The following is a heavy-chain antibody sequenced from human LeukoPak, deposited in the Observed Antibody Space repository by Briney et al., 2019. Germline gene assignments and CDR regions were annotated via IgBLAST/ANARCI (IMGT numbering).Heavy chain of an antibody. CDR1: GFTFSSYW. V-gene: IGHV3-7*01. CDR3: ARLNGDRDAFDI. D-gene: IGHD4-17*01. Sequence: GSLRLSCAASGFTFSSYWMSWVRQAPGKGLEWVANIKQDGSERYYVDSVKGRFTISRDNAKNSLYLQMNSLRAEDTAVYYCARLNGDRDAFDIWGQGTMVTVSS. J-gene: IGHJ3*02. CDR2: IKQDGSER.